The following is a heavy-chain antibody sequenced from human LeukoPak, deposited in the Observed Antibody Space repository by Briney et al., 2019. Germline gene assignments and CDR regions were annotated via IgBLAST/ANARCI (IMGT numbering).Heavy chain of an antibody. CDR2: ISSSSSYI. V-gene: IGHV3-21*01. CDR3: ARDQYGSGSYYNCGNYFDY. CDR1: GFTFSSYS. J-gene: IGHJ4*02. Sequence: GGSLRLSCAASGFTFSSYSMNWVRQAPGKGLEWVSSISSSSSYIYYADSVKGRFTISRDNAKNSLYLQMNSLRAEDTAVYYCARDQYGSGSYYNCGNYFDYWGQGTLVTVSS. D-gene: IGHD3-10*01.